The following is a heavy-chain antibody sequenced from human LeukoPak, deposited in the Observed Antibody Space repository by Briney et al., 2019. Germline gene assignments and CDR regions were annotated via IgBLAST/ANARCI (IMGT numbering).Heavy chain of an antibody. J-gene: IGHJ5*02. CDR1: GGTFSGYY. CDR3: ARAQKQQLVAWFDP. V-gene: IGHV4-34*01. CDR2: INHSGST. Sequence: SETLSLTCAAYGGTFSGYYWSWIRQPPGKGLEWVAEINHSGSTNYNASVKSRVTISVDTSKNQFSLKLSSVTAADTAVYYCARAQKQQLVAWFDPWGQGTLVTVSS. D-gene: IGHD6-13*01.